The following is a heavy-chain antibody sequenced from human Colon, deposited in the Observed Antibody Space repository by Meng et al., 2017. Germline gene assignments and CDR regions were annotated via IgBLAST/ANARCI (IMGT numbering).Heavy chain of an antibody. CDR3: ARVDYDSSGYFSSYFHGLDV. Sequence: SVKVSCKASGGTFSSYAISWVRQAPGQGLEWMGGITPVFGAAIYAPKFQGRVTITADGSTSTAYMELSSLRSEDTAVYYCARVDYDSSGYFSSYFHGLDVWGHGTTVTVSS. V-gene: IGHV1-69*13. CDR1: GGTFSSYA. J-gene: IGHJ6*02. CDR2: ITPVFGAA. D-gene: IGHD3-22*01.